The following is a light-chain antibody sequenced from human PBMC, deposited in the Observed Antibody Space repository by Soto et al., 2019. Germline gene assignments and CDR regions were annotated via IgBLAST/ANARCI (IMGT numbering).Light chain of an antibody. Sequence: QSVLTQPPSASGTPGQGVTISCSGAYSNVGTNYVYWYQQFPGTAPKLLIYRDNQRASGVPDRFSGSKSGTSASLATSGLRSEDEAEYYCAEWDDSPSAHVVFGGGTKVTVL. CDR1: YSNVGTNY. CDR3: AEWDDSPSAHVV. V-gene: IGLV1-47*01. CDR2: RDN. J-gene: IGLJ2*01.